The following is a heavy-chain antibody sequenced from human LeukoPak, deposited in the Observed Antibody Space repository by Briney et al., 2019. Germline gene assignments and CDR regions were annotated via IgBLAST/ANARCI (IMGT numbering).Heavy chain of an antibody. J-gene: IGHJ4*02. V-gene: IGHV3-48*03. CDR2: ISDSGSAN. Sequence: GGSLRLSCAASGFSISTFEMNWVRQAPGKGLEWVSYISDSGSANQNADSVRGRFAISRDNAKNSLYLEMHSLRAEDTAVYYFASKVAGTSHFSYWGQGTLVTVSS. CDR1: GFSISTFE. D-gene: IGHD6-19*01. CDR3: ASKVAGTSHFSY.